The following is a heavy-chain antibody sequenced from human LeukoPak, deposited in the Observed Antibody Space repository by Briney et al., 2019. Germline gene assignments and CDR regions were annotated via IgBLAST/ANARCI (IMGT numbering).Heavy chain of an antibody. CDR3: ASPPIRGFPPDAFDI. D-gene: IGHD3-10*01. J-gene: IGHJ3*02. Sequence: GGSLRLSCAASGFTFSDYYMSWIRQAPGKGLEWVSYISSSGSTIYYADSVKGRFTISRDNAKNSLYLQMNSLRAEDTAVYYCASPPIRGFPPDAFDIWGQGTMVTVSS. CDR2: ISSSGSTI. V-gene: IGHV3-11*04. CDR1: GFTFSDYY.